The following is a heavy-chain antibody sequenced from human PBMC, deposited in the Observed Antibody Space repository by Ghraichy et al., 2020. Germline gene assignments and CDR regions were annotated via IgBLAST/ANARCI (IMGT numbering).Heavy chain of an antibody. CDR3: ARGLRITIFGVVIGRYYYGMDV. V-gene: IGHV4-34*01. Sequence: ESLNISCAVYGGSFSGYYWSWIRQPPGKGLEWIGEINHSGSTNYNPSLKSRVTISVDTSKNQFSLKLSSVTAADTAVYYCARGLRITIFGVVIGRYYYGMDVWGQGTTVTVSS. J-gene: IGHJ6*02. D-gene: IGHD3-3*01. CDR1: GGSFSGYY. CDR2: INHSGST.